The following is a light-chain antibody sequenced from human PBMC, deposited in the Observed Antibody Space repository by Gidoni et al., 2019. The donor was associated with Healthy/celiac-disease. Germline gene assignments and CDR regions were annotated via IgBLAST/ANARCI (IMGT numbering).Light chain of an antibody. Sequence: EIVLTQSPGTLSLSPGERATLTCRASQSVSSSYLAWYQQKHGKAPRLLIYGASSRATGLPDRFSGSGSGTVFTLTISRLAPEYFAVYYCQQYGSSPWTFGQGTKVEIK. CDR1: QSVSSSY. CDR2: GAS. CDR3: QQYGSSPWT. V-gene: IGKV3-20*01. J-gene: IGKJ1*01.